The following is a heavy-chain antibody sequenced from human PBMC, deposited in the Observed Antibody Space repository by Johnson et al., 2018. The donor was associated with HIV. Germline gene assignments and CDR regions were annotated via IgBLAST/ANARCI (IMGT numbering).Heavy chain of an antibody. Sequence: VQLVESGGGLIQPGGSLRLSCAVSGFTVSSNYMSWVRQAPGKGLEWVSVIYSGGSTYYADSVKGRFTISRDNSKNSLYLQMNSLRAEDTALYYCARDRRNYYDSSGYPDYDAFDIWGQGTMVTVSS. D-gene: IGHD3-22*01. V-gene: IGHV3-53*01. J-gene: IGHJ3*02. CDR2: IYSGGST. CDR3: ARDRRNYYDSSGYPDYDAFDI. CDR1: GFTVSSNY.